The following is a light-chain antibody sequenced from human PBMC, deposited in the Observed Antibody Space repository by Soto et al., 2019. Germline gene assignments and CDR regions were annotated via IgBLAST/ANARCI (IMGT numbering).Light chain of an antibody. V-gene: IGLV2-11*01. Sequence: QSALTQPRSVSGSPVQSVTISCTGTSSDVGGYNYVSWYQQHPGKAPKLMIYDVNKRPSGVPDRFSGSKSDNTASLTISGLQAEDEADYYCCSYAGSYTLVFGGGTKLTVL. CDR1: SSDVGGYNY. CDR2: DVN. J-gene: IGLJ2*01. CDR3: CSYAGSYTLV.